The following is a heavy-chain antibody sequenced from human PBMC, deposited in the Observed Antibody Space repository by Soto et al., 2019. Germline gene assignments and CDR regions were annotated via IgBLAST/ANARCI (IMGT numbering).Heavy chain of an antibody. CDR1: RFTFSSYA. CDR3: ARDRLDCRTASCYNERSYYYYYGMDV. CDR2: ISYDGANK. V-gene: IGHV3-30-3*01. Sequence: GGSLRLSCAASRFTFSSYAIHWVRQAPGKGLEWVAVISYDGANKNYADSVRGRFTISRDNSKNTLYLQVNSLRPEDTGVYYCARDRLDCRTASCYNERSYYYYYGMDVWGQGTTVTVSS. D-gene: IGHD2-2*02. J-gene: IGHJ6*02.